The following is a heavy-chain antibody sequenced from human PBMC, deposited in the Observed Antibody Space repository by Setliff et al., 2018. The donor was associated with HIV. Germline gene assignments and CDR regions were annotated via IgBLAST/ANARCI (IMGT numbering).Heavy chain of an antibody. CDR2: INHSGGT. J-gene: IGHJ3*01. CDR1: GRSFSGYY. CDR3: ARGWGHDGFDF. V-gene: IGHV4-34*01. D-gene: IGHD7-27*01. Sequence: SETLSLSCAVYGRSFSGYYWNWIRQSPGKGLEWIGEINHSGGTNYNPSLKSRVTMSIDTSKNQFSLNVSSVTAADTAVYYCARGWGHDGFDFWGQGTMVTVSS.